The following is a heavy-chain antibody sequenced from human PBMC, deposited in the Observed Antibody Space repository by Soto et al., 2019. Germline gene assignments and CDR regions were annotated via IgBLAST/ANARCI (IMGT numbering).Heavy chain of an antibody. CDR1: GFTFISYA. CDR2: ISYDGSNK. CDR3: ARVFDYDSSGYYLRGAFDI. J-gene: IGHJ3*02. D-gene: IGHD3-22*01. Sequence: GGSLRLSCAASGFTFISYAMHWVRQAPGKGLEWVAVISYDGSNKYYADSVKGRFTISRDNSKNTLYLQMNSLRAEDTAVYYCARVFDYDSSGYYLRGAFDIWGQGTMVTVSS. V-gene: IGHV3-30-3*01.